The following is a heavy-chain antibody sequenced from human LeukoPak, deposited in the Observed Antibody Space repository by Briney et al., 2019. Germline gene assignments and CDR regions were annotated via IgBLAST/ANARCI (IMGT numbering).Heavy chain of an antibody. CDR3: ARGGAVAVLYYFDY. D-gene: IGHD6-19*01. J-gene: IGHJ4*02. CDR2: ISYDGSNK. CDR1: GFTFSSYA. V-gene: IGHV3-30-3*01. Sequence: GGSLRLSCVASGFTFSSYAMHWVRQAPGKGLEWVAVISYDGSNKYYADSVKGRFTISRDNSKNTLYLQMNSLRAEDTAVYYCARGGAVAVLYYFDYWGQGTLVTVSS.